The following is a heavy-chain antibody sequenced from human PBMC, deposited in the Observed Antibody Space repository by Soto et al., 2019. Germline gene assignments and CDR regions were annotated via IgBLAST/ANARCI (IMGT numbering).Heavy chain of an antibody. CDR3: ARDCLRFLEWFSDWFDP. V-gene: IGHV1-18*01. CDR2: ISAYNGNT. Sequence: ASVKVSCKASGYTFTSYGISWVRQAPGQGLEWMGWISAYNGNTNYAQKLQGRVTMTTDTSTSTAYMELRSLRSDDTAVYYCARDCLRFLEWFSDWFDPWGQGTLVTVSS. D-gene: IGHD3-3*01. CDR1: GYTFTSYG. J-gene: IGHJ5*02.